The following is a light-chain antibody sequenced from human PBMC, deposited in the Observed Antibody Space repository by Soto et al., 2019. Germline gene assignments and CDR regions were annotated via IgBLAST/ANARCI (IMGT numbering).Light chain of an antibody. Sequence: EIVLTQSPGTLSLSPGERATLSCRASQRLSSNYLAWFQQKPGQAPRLLIYGASSRATGIPDRFSGSGSGTDFTLTIPRLEPEDFAVYYCLQYGSSPMTFGQGTKVDIK. J-gene: IGKJ1*01. CDR1: QRLSSNY. CDR2: GAS. CDR3: LQYGSSPMT. V-gene: IGKV3-20*01.